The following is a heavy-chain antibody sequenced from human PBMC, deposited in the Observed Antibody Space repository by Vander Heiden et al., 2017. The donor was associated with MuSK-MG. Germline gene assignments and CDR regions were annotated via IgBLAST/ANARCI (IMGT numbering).Heavy chain of an antibody. CDR1: GYTFTSYH. J-gene: IGHJ4*02. CDR2: MNPNSGDT. D-gene: IGHD2-2*01. CDR3: ARTPPTVVVPTAGDD. V-gene: IGHV1-8*01. Sequence: QVQLVPSGTEVKKPGASVRVSCKASGYTFTSYHINSLRQPSAQGLEWMGWMNPNSGDTGYAKKFQGRVTLTRKNSISTAYMELSSLRSEDTAVYYCARTPPTVVVPTAGDDWGQGTLVTVSS.